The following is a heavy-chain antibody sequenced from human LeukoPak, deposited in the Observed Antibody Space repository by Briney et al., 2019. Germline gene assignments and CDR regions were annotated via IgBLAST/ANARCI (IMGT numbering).Heavy chain of an antibody. J-gene: IGHJ4*02. CDR2: IRSKTNNYAP. D-gene: IGHD1-26*01. Sequence: GGSLRLSCAASGFTFSGSSMQWVRQASGKGLEWVGRIRSKTNNYAPAYAGSVKGRFTISRDDSKNTAYPQLNSLKTEDTAVYYCAKEYTGTFSPFPSYFDDWGQGTLVTVSS. CDR1: GFTFSGSS. V-gene: IGHV3-73*01. CDR3: AKEYTGTFSPFPSYFDD.